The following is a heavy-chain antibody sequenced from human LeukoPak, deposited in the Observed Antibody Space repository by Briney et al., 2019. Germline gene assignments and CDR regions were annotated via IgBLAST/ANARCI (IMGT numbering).Heavy chain of an antibody. Sequence: SETLSLTCTVSGGSISSSSYYWGWIRQPPGKGLEWIGSIYYSGSTYYNPSLKSRVTISVDTSKNQFSLKLSSVTAADTAVYYCARSVKRFGVVNFYYYYYGMDVWGQGTTVTVSS. J-gene: IGHJ6*02. V-gene: IGHV4-39*01. CDR1: GGSISSSSYY. D-gene: IGHD3-3*01. CDR3: ARSVKRFGVVNFYYYYYGMDV. CDR2: IYYSGST.